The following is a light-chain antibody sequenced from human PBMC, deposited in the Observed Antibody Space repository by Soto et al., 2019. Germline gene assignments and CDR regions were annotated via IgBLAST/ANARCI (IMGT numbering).Light chain of an antibody. J-gene: IGKJ5*01. Sequence: EIVLTQSPGTLSLSPGERVTLSCRASQSVPKNYLAWYQQKPGPAPRLLIYDASSRATGIPDRFSGSGSGTDFTLTISRLEPEDFAMYYCQQYASWPITFGQGTRLEIK. CDR3: QQYASWPIT. CDR1: QSVPKNY. CDR2: DAS. V-gene: IGKV3-20*01.